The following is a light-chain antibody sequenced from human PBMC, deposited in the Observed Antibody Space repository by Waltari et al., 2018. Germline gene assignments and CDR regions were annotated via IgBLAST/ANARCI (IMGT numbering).Light chain of an antibody. CDR1: IVGSES. CDR3: QVWDTSIDVGV. V-gene: IGLV3-21*04. J-gene: IGLJ1*01. CDR2: YDN. Sequence: SFVLTQPPSVSVAPGGTAKITCGGSIVGSESVHWYQQKPGQAPVLVIYYDNDRPAGIPERFSGFTSGNTATLTISRVEAGDKADYYCQVWDTSIDVGVFGTGTKVTVL.